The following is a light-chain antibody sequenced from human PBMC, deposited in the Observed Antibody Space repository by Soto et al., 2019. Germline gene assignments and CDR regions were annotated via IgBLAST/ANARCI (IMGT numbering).Light chain of an antibody. CDR3: QSYDSSLSGSV. Sequence: SVLTQPPSVSGAPGQRVTISCTGSSSNIGAGYHVHWYQQLPGTAPKFLIYGNSNRPSGVPDRFSGSKSGTSASLAITGLQAEDEADYYCQSYDSSLSGSVFGGGTKVTVL. V-gene: IGLV1-40*01. J-gene: IGLJ3*02. CDR2: GNS. CDR1: SSNIGAGYH.